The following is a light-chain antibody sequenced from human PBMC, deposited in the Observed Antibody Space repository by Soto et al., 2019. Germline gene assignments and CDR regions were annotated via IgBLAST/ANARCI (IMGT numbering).Light chain of an antibody. CDR3: SSYTSSSTYV. CDR2: EVS. V-gene: IGLV2-18*02. J-gene: IGLJ1*01. CDR1: TSDVGSYNR. Sequence: SLLTQPPSLSGSPGQSVTISRAGTTSDVGSYNRVSWYQQPPGTAPKLMIYEVSNRPSGVPDRFSGSKSGNTASLTISGLQAEDEADYYCSSYTSSSTYVFGTGTKVTV.